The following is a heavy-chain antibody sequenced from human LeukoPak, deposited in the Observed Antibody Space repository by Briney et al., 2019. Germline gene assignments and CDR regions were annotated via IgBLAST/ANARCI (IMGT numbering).Heavy chain of an antibody. V-gene: IGHV3-30-3*01. Sequence: GGSLRLSCAVSGFTFSSYAMHWVRQAPGKGLEWVAVISYDGSNKYYADSVKGRFTISRDNSKNTLYLQMNSLRAEDTAVYYCARDRSPTRDGGDYWGQGTLVTVSS. CDR1: GFTFSSYA. J-gene: IGHJ4*02. D-gene: IGHD3-16*01. CDR2: ISYDGSNK. CDR3: ARDRSPTRDGGDY.